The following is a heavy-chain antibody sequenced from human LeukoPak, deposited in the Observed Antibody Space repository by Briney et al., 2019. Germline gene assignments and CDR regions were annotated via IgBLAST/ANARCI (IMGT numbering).Heavy chain of an antibody. CDR1: GFTFSNYA. D-gene: IGHD3-10*02. CDR3: SKVSDYYAPGAFDY. J-gene: IGHJ4*02. CDR2: IRASGDST. V-gene: IGHV3-23*01. Sequence: GGSLRLSCAASGFTFSNYAMSWVRQAPGKGLEWVSSIRASGDSTYYADSVRGRFTISRDNSKNTLYLQMNSLRAEDTAIYFCSKVSDYYAPGAFDYWGQGTLVTVSS.